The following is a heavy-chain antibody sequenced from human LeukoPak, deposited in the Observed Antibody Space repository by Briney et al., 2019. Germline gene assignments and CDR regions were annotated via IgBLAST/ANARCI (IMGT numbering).Heavy chain of an antibody. D-gene: IGHD1-26*01. J-gene: IGHJ5*02. Sequence: GASVKVSCKASGYTFTSYAMNWVRQAPGRGLEWMGWISAYNGNTNYAQKLQGRVTMTTDTSTSTAYMELRSLRSDDTAVYYCARDWETPRCCSTGYEPWGQGTLVTVSS. CDR1: GYTFTSYA. CDR2: ISAYNGNT. CDR3: ARDWETPRCCSTGYEP. V-gene: IGHV1-18*01.